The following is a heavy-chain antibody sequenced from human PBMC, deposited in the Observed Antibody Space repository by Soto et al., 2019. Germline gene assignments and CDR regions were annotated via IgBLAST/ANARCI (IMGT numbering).Heavy chain of an antibody. V-gene: IGHV3-23*01. CDR2: ISGSGDYT. D-gene: IGHD2-15*01. Sequence: EVQLLESGGGLVQPGESLRLSCAASGFTFSSYAMTWVRQAPGKGLAWVSSISGSGDYTYFADSVKGRFTISRDNSKDTLYLQMSSLRVEDTAIYYCAKESRSHTQGWFDPWGQGTLVTVSS. CDR3: AKESRSHTQGWFDP. J-gene: IGHJ5*02. CDR1: GFTFSSYA.